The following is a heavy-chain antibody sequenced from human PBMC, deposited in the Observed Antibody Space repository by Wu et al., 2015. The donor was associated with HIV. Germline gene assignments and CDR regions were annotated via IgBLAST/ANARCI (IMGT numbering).Heavy chain of an antibody. Sequence: QVQLMQSGAEVKKPESSVKVSCKASGGTFSSYGISWVRQAPGQGLEWMGGIIPILGTVNYAQKFQGRVTITADESTSTAYMELSSLRSEDTAVYYCARALSTHYYDSSGYLDYWGQGTLVTVSS. CDR2: IIPILGTV. D-gene: IGHD3-22*01. V-gene: IGHV1-69*11. CDR3: ARALSTHYYDSSGYLDY. CDR1: GGTFSSYG. J-gene: IGHJ4*02.